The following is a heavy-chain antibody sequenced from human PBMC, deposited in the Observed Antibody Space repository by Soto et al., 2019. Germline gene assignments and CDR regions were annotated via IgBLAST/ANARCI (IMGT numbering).Heavy chain of an antibody. CDR3: AGAYYDFWSGYPPINYFDY. CDR1: GGSISSSSYY. J-gene: IGHJ4*02. D-gene: IGHD3-3*01. V-gene: IGHV4-39*01. CDR2: IYYSGST. Sequence: SETLSLTCTVSGGSISSSSYYWGWIRQPPGKGLEWIGSIYYSGSTYYNPSLKSRVTISVDTSKNQFSLKLSSVTAADTAVYYCAGAYYDFWSGYPPINYFDYWGQGTLVTVSS.